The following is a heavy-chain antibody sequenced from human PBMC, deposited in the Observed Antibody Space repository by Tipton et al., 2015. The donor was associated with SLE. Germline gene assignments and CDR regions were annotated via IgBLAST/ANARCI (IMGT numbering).Heavy chain of an antibody. CDR1: GFSISRGYY. V-gene: IGHV4-38-2*02. D-gene: IGHD3-22*01. CDR3: ARVHAAGDYDSSGFSN. Sequence: LRLSCTVSGFSISRGYYWGWIRQPPGKGLEWIGTVYHSGTTYYSSSLKRRLTISVDTSKNQFSLNLRSLTAADTAVYYCARVHAAGDYDSSGFSNWGQGTLVTVSS. CDR2: VYHSGTT. J-gene: IGHJ4*02.